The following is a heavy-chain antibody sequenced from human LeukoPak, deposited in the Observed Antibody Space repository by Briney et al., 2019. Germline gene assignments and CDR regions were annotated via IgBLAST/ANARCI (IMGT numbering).Heavy chain of an antibody. J-gene: IGHJ4*02. Sequence: ASVKVSCKASGYTFTGYYMHWVRQAPGQGLEWMGWINPNSGGTNYAQKFQGRVTMTRDTSISTAYMELSRLRSDDTAVYYCAIGPAFWELLFDYWGQGTLVTVSS. CDR1: GYTFTGYY. D-gene: IGHD1-26*01. V-gene: IGHV1-2*02. CDR3: AIGPAFWELLFDY. CDR2: INPNSGGT.